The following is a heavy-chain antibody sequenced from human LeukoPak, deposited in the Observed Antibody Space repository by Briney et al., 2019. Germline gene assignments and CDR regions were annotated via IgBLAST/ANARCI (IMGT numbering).Heavy chain of an antibody. V-gene: IGHV4-34*01. J-gene: IGHJ4*02. D-gene: IGHD1-1*01. CDR2: INHSGST. Sequence: SETLSLTCAVYGGSFSGYYWSWISQPPGKGLEWIGEINHSGSTNYNPSLKSRVTISVDTSKNQFSLKLSSVTAADTAVYYCARGSWKRRVRYYFDYWGQGTLVTVSS. CDR1: GGSFSGYY. CDR3: ARGSWKRRVRYYFDY.